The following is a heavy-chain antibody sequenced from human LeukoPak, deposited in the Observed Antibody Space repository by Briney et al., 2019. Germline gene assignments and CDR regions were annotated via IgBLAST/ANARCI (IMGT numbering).Heavy chain of an antibody. V-gene: IGHV3-9*01. CDR1: GFTFDDYA. CDR2: ISWNSGSI. Sequence: GGSLRLSCAASGFTFDDYAMHWVRQAPGKGLEWVSGISWNSGSIGYADSVKGRFTISRDNAKNSLYLQMNSLRAEDTAVYYCARAPSGYYYGWRGNAPDYWGKGTTVTVSS. CDR3: ARAPSGYYYGWRGNAPDY. D-gene: IGHD3-10*01. J-gene: IGHJ6*04.